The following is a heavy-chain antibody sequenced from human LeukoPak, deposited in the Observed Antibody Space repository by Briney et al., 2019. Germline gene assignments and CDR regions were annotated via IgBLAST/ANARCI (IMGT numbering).Heavy chain of an antibody. CDR2: MNPNSGNT. J-gene: IGHJ6*02. Sequence: ASVKVSCEASGYTFTSYDINWVRQATGQGLEWMGWMNPNSGNTGYAQKFQGRVTMTRNTSISTAYMELSSLRSEDTAVYYCARGPWALVVPAAMKYYYYYGMDVWGQGTTVTVSS. V-gene: IGHV1-8*01. CDR1: GYTFTSYD. D-gene: IGHD2-2*01. CDR3: ARGPWALVVPAAMKYYYYYGMDV.